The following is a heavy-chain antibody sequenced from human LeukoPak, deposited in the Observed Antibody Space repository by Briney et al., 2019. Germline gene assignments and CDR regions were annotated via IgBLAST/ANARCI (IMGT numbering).Heavy chain of an antibody. J-gene: IGHJ4*02. D-gene: IGHD6-19*01. V-gene: IGHV4-39*01. Sequence: SETLSLTCTVSGGSISSSSYYWGWIRQPPGTGLEWIGSIYYSGSTYYNPSLKSRVTISVDTSKNQFSLKLSPVTAADTAVYYCARHDARGWSKIDYWGQGTLVTVSS. CDR1: GGSISSSSYY. CDR2: IYYSGST. CDR3: ARHDARGWSKIDY.